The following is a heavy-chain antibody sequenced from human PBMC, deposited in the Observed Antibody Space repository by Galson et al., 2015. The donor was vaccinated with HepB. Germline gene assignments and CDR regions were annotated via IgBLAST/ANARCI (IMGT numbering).Heavy chain of an antibody. J-gene: IGHJ4*02. Sequence: SVKVSCKASGGTFSSYAISWVRQAPGQGLEWMGRIIPILGIANYAQKFQGRVTITADKSTSTAYMELSSLRSEDTAVYYCARDRGVPDIVVVPAEFDYWGQGTLVTVSS. CDR3: ARDRGVPDIVVVPAEFDY. V-gene: IGHV1-69*04. D-gene: IGHD2-2*01. CDR2: IIPILGIA. CDR1: GGTFSSYA.